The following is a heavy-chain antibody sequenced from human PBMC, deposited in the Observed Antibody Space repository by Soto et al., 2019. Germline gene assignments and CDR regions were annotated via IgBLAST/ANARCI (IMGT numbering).Heavy chain of an antibody. Sequence: PSETLSLTCAVYGGSFSGYYWSWIRQPPGKGLEWIGEINHSGSTYYNPSLKSRVTISVDTSKNQFSLKLSSVTAADTAVYYCGPSGSYFYDNWFDPWGQGTLVTVSS. J-gene: IGHJ5*02. D-gene: IGHD1-26*01. CDR2: INHSGST. V-gene: IGHV4-34*01. CDR3: GPSGSYFYDNWFDP. CDR1: GGSFSGYY.